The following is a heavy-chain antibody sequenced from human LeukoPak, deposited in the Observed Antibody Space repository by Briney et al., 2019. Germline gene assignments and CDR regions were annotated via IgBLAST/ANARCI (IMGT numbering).Heavy chain of an antibody. CDR1: GGTLSSYA. CDR2: IIPIFGIA. Sequence: SVKVSFKASGGTLSSYAISWVRQAPGQGLEWMGRIIPIFGIANYAQKFQGRVTSTAEKSTSTSYMELSSLRSEDTAVYYCARDEGIAVAGVFDYWGEGTLGTVSS. V-gene: IGHV1-69*04. J-gene: IGHJ4*02. CDR3: ARDEGIAVAGVFDY. D-gene: IGHD6-19*01.